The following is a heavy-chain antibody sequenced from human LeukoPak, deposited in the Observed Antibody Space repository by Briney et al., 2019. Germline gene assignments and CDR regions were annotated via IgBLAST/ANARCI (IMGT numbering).Heavy chain of an antibody. D-gene: IGHD2-21*02. Sequence: PGRSLRLSCAASGFTFSSYSMNWVRQAPGKGLEWVSYISSSSSTIYYADSVKGRFTISRDNAKNSLYLQMNSLRDEDTAVYYCAREVVVVTAPHYFDYWGQGTLVTVSS. CDR2: ISSSSSTI. J-gene: IGHJ4*02. CDR3: AREVVVVTAPHYFDY. CDR1: GFTFSSYS. V-gene: IGHV3-48*02.